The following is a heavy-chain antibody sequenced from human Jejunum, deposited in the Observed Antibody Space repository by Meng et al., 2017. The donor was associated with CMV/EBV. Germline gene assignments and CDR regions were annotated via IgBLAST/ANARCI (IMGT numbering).Heavy chain of an antibody. D-gene: IGHD1-26*01. CDR1: GGSINGYY. CDR2: IYTSGNT. Sequence: QGQRQESGPGLVKPSETLSLTCTVSGGSINGYYCSWIRQPAGKGLEWIGRIYTSGNTNYNPSLKSRVTMSVDTSKNQFSLKLSSVTAADTAVYYCTRDNLSGSYYFDYWGQGTLVTVSS. CDR3: TRDNLSGSYYFDY. V-gene: IGHV4-4*07. J-gene: IGHJ4*02.